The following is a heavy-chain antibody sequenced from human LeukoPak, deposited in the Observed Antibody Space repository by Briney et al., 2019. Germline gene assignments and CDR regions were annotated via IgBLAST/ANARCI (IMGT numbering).Heavy chain of an antibody. J-gene: IGHJ4*02. D-gene: IGHD2-8*01. CDR1: GFTFSSYA. CDR3: ARDIIAGYNGVWYFDY. Sequence: GGSLRLPCAASGFTFSSYAMSWVRQAPGKGLEWVSAISGSGGSTYYADSVKGRFTISRDNAKDSLYLQMNSLRAEDTAVYYCARDIIAGYNGVWYFDYWGQGTLVTVSS. CDR2: ISGSGGST. V-gene: IGHV3-23*01.